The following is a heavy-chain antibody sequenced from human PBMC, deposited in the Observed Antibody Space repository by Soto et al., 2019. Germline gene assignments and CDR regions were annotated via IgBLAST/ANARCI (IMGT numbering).Heavy chain of an antibody. CDR1: GFTFRSYW. CDR2: INLDGSEK. V-gene: IGHV3-7*01. J-gene: IGHJ6*01. Sequence: GGSLRLSCAASGFTFRSYWMTWVRQAPGKGLEWVANINLDGSEKYYVDSVKGRFTISRDNAKNSVYLQMNSLTAEDTAVYYCAREPYGMDVWGPGTTVTVSS. CDR3: AREPYGMDV.